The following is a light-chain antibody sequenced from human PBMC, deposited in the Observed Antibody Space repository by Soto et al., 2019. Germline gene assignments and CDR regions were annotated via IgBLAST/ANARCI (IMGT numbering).Light chain of an antibody. CDR2: EDS. Sequence: QSALTQPASVSGSPGQSISISCTGTSSDVGKYNLVSWYQQHPGEAPKLIIYEDSKRPSGVSNLFSGSKSGNTASLPISGLQAEDEAEYHCCSYVGSGLDVFGTGTKLTVL. V-gene: IGLV2-23*01. CDR1: SSDVGKYNL. J-gene: IGLJ1*01. CDR3: CSYVGSGLDV.